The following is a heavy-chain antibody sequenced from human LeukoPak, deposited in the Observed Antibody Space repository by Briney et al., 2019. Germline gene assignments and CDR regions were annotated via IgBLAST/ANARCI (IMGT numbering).Heavy chain of an antibody. J-gene: IGHJ4*02. CDR2: ISGDGRRT. CDR1: GFTFSSYA. V-gene: IGHV3-43*02. Sequence: PGGSLRLSCAASGFTFSSYAMSWVRQSPGKGLEWVSLISGDGRRTFYADSVRGRFTISRDNSKNSLYMQMDSLRTEDTALYYCAKDHCANGVCYSWAYWGQGALVTVSS. CDR3: AKDHCANGVCYSWAY. D-gene: IGHD2-8*01.